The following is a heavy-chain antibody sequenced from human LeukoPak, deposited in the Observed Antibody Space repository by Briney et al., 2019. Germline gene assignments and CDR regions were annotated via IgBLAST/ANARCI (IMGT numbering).Heavy chain of an antibody. Sequence: PSETLSLTCTVSGGSISSSSYYWGWIRQPPGKGQVWIGSIYYSGSTYYNPSLKSRVTISVDTPKNQFSLKLSSVTAADTAVYYCARQGFDYGEIFDYWGQGTLVTVSS. CDR3: ARQGFDYGEIFDY. D-gene: IGHD4-17*01. V-gene: IGHV4-39*01. CDR1: GGSISSSSYY. J-gene: IGHJ4*02. CDR2: IYYSGST.